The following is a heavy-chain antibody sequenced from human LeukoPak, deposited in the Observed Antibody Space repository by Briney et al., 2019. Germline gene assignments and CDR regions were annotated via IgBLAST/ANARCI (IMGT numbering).Heavy chain of an antibody. D-gene: IGHD4-23*01. V-gene: IGHV3-7*01. CDR2: INQDGSEK. Sequence: PGGSLRLSCATSGFSFNNDWMDWVRQAPGKGLEWVANINQDGSEKNCLDSVKSRFTISRDNAQNSLYLQMNSLRVEDTAVYYCARGRPHGNDYWGQGTLVTVSS. CDR3: ARGRPHGNDY. CDR1: GFSFNNDW. J-gene: IGHJ4*02.